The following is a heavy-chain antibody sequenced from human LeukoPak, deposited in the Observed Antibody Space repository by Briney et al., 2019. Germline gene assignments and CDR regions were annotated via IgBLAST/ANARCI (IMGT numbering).Heavy chain of an antibody. D-gene: IGHD5-24*01. CDR1: GYTFTGYY. V-gene: IGHV1-2*02. J-gene: IGHJ3*02. Sequence: GASVKVSCKASGYTFTGYYMHWVRQAPGQGLEWMGWINPNSGGTNYAQKFQGRVTMTRDTSISTAYMELSRLRSDDTAVYYCARVGGEMATIFASHAFDIWGQGTMVTVSS. CDR3: ARVGGEMATIFASHAFDI. CDR2: INPNSGGT.